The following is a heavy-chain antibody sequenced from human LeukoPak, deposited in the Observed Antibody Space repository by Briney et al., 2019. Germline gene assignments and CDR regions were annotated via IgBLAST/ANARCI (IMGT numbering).Heavy chain of an antibody. CDR1: GGSISSSSYY. CDR2: IYYSGST. Sequence: PSETLSLTCTVSGGSISSSSYYWGWIRQPPGKGLEWIGSIYYSGSTNSNPSLKSRVTMSVDTSKNQFSLKLRSVTAADTAVYYCARGGSGISNAFDIWGQGTMVTVSS. J-gene: IGHJ3*02. D-gene: IGHD3-10*01. CDR3: ARGGSGISNAFDI. V-gene: IGHV4-39*07.